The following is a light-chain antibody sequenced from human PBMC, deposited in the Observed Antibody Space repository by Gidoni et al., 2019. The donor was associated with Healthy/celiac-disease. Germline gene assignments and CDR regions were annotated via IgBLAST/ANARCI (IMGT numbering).Light chain of an antibody. V-gene: IGKV3-11*01. Sequence: EIVLTQSPANLSLSPGERATLSCRASQSVSSYLAWYQQKPGQAPRLLIDDASNRATGIPARFSGSGSWTDFTLTISSLEPEDFAVYYCQQRSNWLTFGGGTKVEIK. CDR1: QSVSSY. J-gene: IGKJ4*01. CDR2: DAS. CDR3: QQRSNWLT.